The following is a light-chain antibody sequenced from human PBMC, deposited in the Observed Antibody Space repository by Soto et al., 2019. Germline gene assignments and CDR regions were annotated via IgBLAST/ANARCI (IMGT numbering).Light chain of an antibody. Sequence: DIQMTQSPTTLSASIGDRVTITCRASESIRTWLAWYQHKPGKAPKFLIYDVSTLESGVPSRFSGSGSGTEFTLTISSLQPDDFATYYCQQYNNYPRTFGQGTKV. CDR3: QQYNNYPRT. V-gene: IGKV1-5*01. CDR2: DVS. CDR1: ESIRTW. J-gene: IGKJ1*01.